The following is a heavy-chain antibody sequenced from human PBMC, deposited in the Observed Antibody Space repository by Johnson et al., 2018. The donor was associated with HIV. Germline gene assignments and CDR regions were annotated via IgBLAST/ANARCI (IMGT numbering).Heavy chain of an antibody. Sequence: VQLVESGGGVLQPGRSLRLSCAPSGFTFSSYAMHWVRQAPAKGLVWVAVISYDGSDKDYADSVQGRFTISRDSSKNTLYLQMNSLRAEDTAVYYCAREGSYYYDSSGYYYPGADAFDIWGQGTMVSVSS. D-gene: IGHD3-22*01. V-gene: IGHV3-30*04. CDR1: GFTFSSYA. J-gene: IGHJ3*02. CDR2: ISYDGSDK. CDR3: AREGSYYYDSSGYYYPGADAFDI.